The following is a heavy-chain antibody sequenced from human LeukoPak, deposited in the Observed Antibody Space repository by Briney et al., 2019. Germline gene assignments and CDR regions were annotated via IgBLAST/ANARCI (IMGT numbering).Heavy chain of an antibody. CDR1: GFTFSSYA. Sequence: PGGSLRLSCAASGFTFSSYAMSWVRQAPGKGLECVSSIDGSIGSTYYADSVEGRFTITRDNSKNTLYLQMNSQRAEDTALYYCAKAPPYSSGWFQYYFDYWGQGTLVTVSS. J-gene: IGHJ4*02. CDR2: IDGSIGST. CDR3: AKAPPYSSGWFQYYFDY. V-gene: IGHV3-23*01. D-gene: IGHD6-19*01.